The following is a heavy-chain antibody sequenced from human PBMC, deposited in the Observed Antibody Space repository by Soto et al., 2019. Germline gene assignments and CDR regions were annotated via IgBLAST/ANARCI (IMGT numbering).Heavy chain of an antibody. J-gene: IGHJ6*02. V-gene: IGHV3-21*01. CDR3: ARARDLDSSGWYYYYYGMDV. Sequence: GGSLRLSCAASGFTFSSYSMNWVRQAPGKGLEWVSSISSSSSYIYYADSVKGRFTISRDNAKNSLYLQMNSLRAEDTAVYYCARARDLDSSGWYYYYYGMDVWGQGTTVTVSS. D-gene: IGHD6-19*01. CDR1: GFTFSSYS. CDR2: ISSSSSYI.